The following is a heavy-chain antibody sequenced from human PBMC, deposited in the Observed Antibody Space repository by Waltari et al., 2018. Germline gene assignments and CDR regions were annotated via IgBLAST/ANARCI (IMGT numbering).Heavy chain of an antibody. CDR2: TYYTSKWNN. Sequence: QVQLQQSGPGLVRPSQTLSPTCDISGDSVPSNNVAWNWIRQAPSRGLEWLGRTYYTSKWNNDYAVSVQGRITINRDTSKNQFSLQLNSLTPGDTAVYYCARGRHSAFDIWGQGTLVTVSS. V-gene: IGHV6-1*01. CDR3: ARGRHSAFDI. CDR1: GDSVPSNNVA. J-gene: IGHJ3*02.